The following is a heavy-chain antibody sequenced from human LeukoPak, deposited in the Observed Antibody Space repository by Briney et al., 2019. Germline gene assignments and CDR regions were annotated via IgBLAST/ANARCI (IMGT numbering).Heavy chain of an antibody. J-gene: IGHJ3*02. Sequence: SEPLSLTCTVSGGSISSGSYYWSWIRQPAGKGLEWIGRIYTSGSTNYNPSLKSRVTISVDTSKNQFSLKLSSVTAADTAVYYCASRRGQGAFDIWGQGTMVTVSS. CDR3: ASRRGQGAFDI. CDR1: GGSISSGSYY. D-gene: IGHD1-14*01. V-gene: IGHV4-61*02. CDR2: IYTSGST.